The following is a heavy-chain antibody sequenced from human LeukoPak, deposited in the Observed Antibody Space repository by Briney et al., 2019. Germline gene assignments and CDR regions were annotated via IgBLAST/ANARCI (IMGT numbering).Heavy chain of an antibody. Sequence: GGSLRLSCAASGFTFSRFGIHWVRQAPGKGLEWVALIRYDGSDKYYADSVRGRFTISRDNSKNTFYLQMDSLRTDDTAVYYCARQYSSEFDYWGQGTLVTVSS. CDR1: GFTFSRFG. CDR3: ARQYSSEFDY. CDR2: IRYDGSDK. J-gene: IGHJ4*02. D-gene: IGHD6-19*01. V-gene: IGHV3-30*02.